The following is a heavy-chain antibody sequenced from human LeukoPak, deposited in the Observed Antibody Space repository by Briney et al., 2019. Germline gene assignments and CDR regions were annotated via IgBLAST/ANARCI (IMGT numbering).Heavy chain of an antibody. J-gene: IGHJ4*02. CDR1: GGSISSGSYY. CDR2: IYTSGST. CDR3: ARTWTFDY. V-gene: IGHV4-61*02. D-gene: IGHD3/OR15-3a*01. Sequence: SETLSLTCTVSGGSISSGSYYWSWIRQPAGKGLEWIGRIYTSGSTNYNPSLKSRVTISVDTSKNQFSLKLSSVTAADTAVYYCARTWTFDYWGQGTLVTVSS.